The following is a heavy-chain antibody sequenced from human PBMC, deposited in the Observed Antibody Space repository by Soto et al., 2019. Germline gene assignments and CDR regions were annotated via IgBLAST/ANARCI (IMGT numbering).Heavy chain of an antibody. CDR2: ISAYNGNT. J-gene: IGHJ4*02. V-gene: IGHV1-18*01. Sequence: ASVKVSCKASGYTFTSYGISWVRQAPGQGLEWVGWISAYNGNTNYAQKLQGRVTMTTDTSTSTAYMELRSLRSDDTAVYYCARGYDSSGYYYPFDYWGQGTLVTVSS. D-gene: IGHD3-22*01. CDR1: GYTFTSYG. CDR3: ARGYDSSGYYYPFDY.